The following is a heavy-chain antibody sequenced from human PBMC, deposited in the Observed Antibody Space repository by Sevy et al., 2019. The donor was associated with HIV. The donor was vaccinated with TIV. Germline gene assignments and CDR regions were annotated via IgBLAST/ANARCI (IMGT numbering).Heavy chain of an antibody. CDR3: ARVVAYCSGGTCFSGYYYGMDV. CDR1: GFTLSSHN. Sequence: GGSLRLSCVASGFTLSSHNMNWVRQAAGKGLEWVSSISTSSNDIYYADSVRGRFTISRDNARNSLYLQMNTLRAEDTAVYYCARVVAYCSGGTCFSGYYYGMDVWGQGTTVTVS. D-gene: IGHD2-15*01. J-gene: IGHJ6*02. CDR2: ISTSSNDI. V-gene: IGHV3-21*01.